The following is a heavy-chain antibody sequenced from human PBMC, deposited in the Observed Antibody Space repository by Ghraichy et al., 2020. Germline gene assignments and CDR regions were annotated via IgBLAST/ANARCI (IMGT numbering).Heavy chain of an antibody. V-gene: IGHV4-61*01. Sequence: SETLSLTCTVSGGSVSSGSYYWSWIRQPPGKGLEWIGYIYYSGSTNYNPSLKSRVTISVDTSKNQFSLKLSSVTAADTAVYYCARNLPAQQLVPVLNSFDPRGQGTLVTVSS. CDR2: IYYSGST. J-gene: IGHJ5*02. CDR3: ARNLPAQQLVPVLNSFDP. D-gene: IGHD6-13*01. CDR1: GGSVSSGSYY.